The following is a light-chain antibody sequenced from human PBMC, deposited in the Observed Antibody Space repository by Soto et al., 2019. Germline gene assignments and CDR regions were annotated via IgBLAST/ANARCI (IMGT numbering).Light chain of an antibody. CDR2: SVT. Sequence: QSALTQPASVSGSPGQSITISCTGTSSDIGGYNYVSWYQQHPGRAPKLIIYSVTYRPSGVSSRFSGSKSGDTAFLTISGLQAEDEADYYCSSHTSSNTVVFGGGTKLTVL. CDR3: SSHTSSNTVV. CDR1: SSDIGGYNY. J-gene: IGLJ3*02. V-gene: IGLV2-14*01.